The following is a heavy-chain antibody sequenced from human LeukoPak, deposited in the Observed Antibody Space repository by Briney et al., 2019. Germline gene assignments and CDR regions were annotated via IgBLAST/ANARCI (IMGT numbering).Heavy chain of an antibody. Sequence: PQTLSLTSPVSAGSISSSSYYWGWIRQPPGKGLEWIGRIYYSGSTYYSPSLKCRVTISVDTSKNTLCLKLCSVTTPQTITDHWAREGWQWLVHAFDIWGQGTMVTVSS. CDR2: IYYSGST. CDR1: AGSISSSSYY. D-gene: IGHD6-19*01. V-gene: IGHV4-39*07. J-gene: IGHJ3*02. CDR3: AREGWQWLVHAFDI.